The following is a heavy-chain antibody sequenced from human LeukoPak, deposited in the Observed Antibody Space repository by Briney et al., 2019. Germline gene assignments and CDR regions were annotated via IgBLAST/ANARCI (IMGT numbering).Heavy chain of an antibody. Sequence: SETLSLTCTVSGGSISSSSYYWGWIRQPPGKGLEWIASAYYSGSTYYNPSLKSRVTISVDTSKNQFSLKLSSVTAADTAVYYCARGRLVMATPWGNWFDPWGQGTLVTVSS. D-gene: IGHD5-24*01. CDR3: ARGRLVMATPWGNWFDP. V-gene: IGHV4-39*07. CDR1: GGSISSSSYY. CDR2: AYYSGST. J-gene: IGHJ5*02.